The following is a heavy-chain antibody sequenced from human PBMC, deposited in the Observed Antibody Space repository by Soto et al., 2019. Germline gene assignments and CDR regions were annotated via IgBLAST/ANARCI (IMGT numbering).Heavy chain of an antibody. Sequence: EVQLLESGGGLVQPGGSLRLSCAASGFTFSSYAMNWVRQAPGKGLEWVSVISGSGGSTYYADSVKGRFTISRDNSKNTLYLQRTSLRAEDTAVYYCARRSSSWYFDYWGQGTLVTVSS. CDR3: ARRSSSWYFDY. CDR2: ISGSGGST. V-gene: IGHV3-23*01. D-gene: IGHD6-13*01. CDR1: GFTFSSYA. J-gene: IGHJ4*02.